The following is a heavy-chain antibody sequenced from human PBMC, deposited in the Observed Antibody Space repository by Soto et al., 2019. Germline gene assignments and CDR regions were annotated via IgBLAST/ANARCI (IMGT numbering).Heavy chain of an antibody. D-gene: IGHD5-12*01. J-gene: IGHJ2*01. CDR2: ISGSGGST. Sequence: GGSLRLSCAASGFTFSSYAMSWVRQAPGKGLEWVSAISGSGGSTCYADSVKGRFTISRDNSKNTLYLQMNSLRAEDTAVYYCAKNSGYDYWYFDLWGRGTLVTVSS. CDR3: AKNSGYDYWYFDL. CDR1: GFTFSSYA. V-gene: IGHV3-23*01.